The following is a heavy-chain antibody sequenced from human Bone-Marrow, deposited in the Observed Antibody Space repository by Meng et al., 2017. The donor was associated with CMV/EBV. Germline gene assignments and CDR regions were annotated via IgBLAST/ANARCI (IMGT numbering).Heavy chain of an antibody. CDR2: ISYDGSNK. V-gene: IGHV3-30*04. J-gene: IGHJ4*02. D-gene: IGHD3-3*01. CDR1: GFTFSSYA. CDR3: ARDGFPDDFWSGYYFVY. Sequence: GESLKISCAASGFTFSSYAMHWVRQAPGKGLEWVAVISYDGSNKYYADSVKGRFTISRDNSKNTLYLQMNSLRAEDTAVYYCARDGFPDDFWSGYYFVYWGQGTLVTGSS.